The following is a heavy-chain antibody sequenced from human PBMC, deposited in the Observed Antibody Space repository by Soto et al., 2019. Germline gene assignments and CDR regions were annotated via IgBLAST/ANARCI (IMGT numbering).Heavy chain of an antibody. CDR3: TTRYYDYIWGSYRDY. Sequence: VQLVESGGGLVKPGGSLRLSCAASGFTFSNAWMSWVRQAPGKGLEWVGRIKSKTDGGTTDYAAPVKGRFTISRDDSKNTLYLQMNSLKTEDTAVYYCTTRYYDYIWGSYRDYWGQGTLVTVSS. V-gene: IGHV3-15*01. CDR1: GFTFSNAW. D-gene: IGHD3-16*02. CDR2: IKSKTDGGTT. J-gene: IGHJ4*02.